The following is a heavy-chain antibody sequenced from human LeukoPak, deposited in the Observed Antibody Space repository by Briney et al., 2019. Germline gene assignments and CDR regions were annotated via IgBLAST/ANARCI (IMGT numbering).Heavy chain of an antibody. Sequence: GGSLRLSCAASGFTFSSSWMHWVRQAPGKGLVWVSRINPDASSTDYADSVKGRFTISRDNGKNTLSLQMNNLRDEDTAVYYCARAVKRNWFDPWGQGTLVTVSS. V-gene: IGHV3-74*01. CDR1: GFTFSSSW. D-gene: IGHD5-24*01. J-gene: IGHJ5*02. CDR2: INPDASST. CDR3: ARAVKRNWFDP.